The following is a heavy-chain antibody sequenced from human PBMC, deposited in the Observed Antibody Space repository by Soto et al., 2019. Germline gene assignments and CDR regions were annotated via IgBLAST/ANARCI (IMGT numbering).Heavy chain of an antibody. D-gene: IGHD6-13*01. Sequence: EVQLLESGGGLVQPGGSLRLYCAASGFTFTDYALSWVRQAPGKGLEWVATISGIGGSTYLADSVKGRLSISRDNSKNTVSLLMNSLRAEYTAVYCCARGSSGYISSWYYFDYWGRGTLVTVSS. J-gene: IGHJ4*02. CDR1: GFTFTDYA. CDR2: ISGIGGST. CDR3: ARGSSGYISSWYYFDY. V-gene: IGHV3-23*01.